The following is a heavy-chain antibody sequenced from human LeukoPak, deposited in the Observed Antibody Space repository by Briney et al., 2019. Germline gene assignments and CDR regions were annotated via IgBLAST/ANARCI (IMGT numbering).Heavy chain of an antibody. D-gene: IGHD4-11*01. CDR3: ARCKSTVEKFDN. CDR1: GGSISSYY. CDR2: TYTSGNT. J-gene: IGHJ4*02. Sequence: SETLSLTCTVSGGSISSYYWSWIRQPPGKGLEWIGYTYTSGNTNYNPSLESRVSISVDMSRNQFSLRLSSVTAADTAVYYCARCKSTVEKFDNWGQGTLVSVSS. V-gene: IGHV4-4*09.